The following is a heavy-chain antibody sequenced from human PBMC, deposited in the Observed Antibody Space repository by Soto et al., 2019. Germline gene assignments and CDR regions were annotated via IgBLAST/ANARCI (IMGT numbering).Heavy chain of an antibody. J-gene: IGHJ6*02. CDR3: ARHNGPLYVGYYYDMDV. V-gene: IGHV4-39*01. CDR2: IYYSGYT. CDR1: GGSISSSSYY. Sequence: QLQLQESGPGLVKPSETLSLTCTVSGGSISSSSYYWGWIRQPPGKGLEWIGSIYYSGYTYYNPSLKSRVPLSVDTSKNQFSLQLSSVTAADTAVYYCARHNGPLYVGYYYDMDVWGQGTTVTVSS. D-gene: IGHD3-16*01.